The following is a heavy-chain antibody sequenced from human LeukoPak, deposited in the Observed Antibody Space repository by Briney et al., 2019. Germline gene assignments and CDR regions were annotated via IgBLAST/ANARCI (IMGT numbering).Heavy chain of an antibody. V-gene: IGHV3-30-3*01. CDR2: ISYDGSNK. CDR1: GFTFSSYA. J-gene: IGHJ4*02. D-gene: IGHD3-22*01. Sequence: GGSLRLSCAASGFTFSSYAMHWVRQAPGKGLEWVAVISYDGSNKYYADSVKGRFTISRDNSKNTLYLQMNSLRAEDTAVYYCARDLYYYDSSGYPDYWGQGTLVTVSS. CDR3: ARDLYYYDSSGYPDY.